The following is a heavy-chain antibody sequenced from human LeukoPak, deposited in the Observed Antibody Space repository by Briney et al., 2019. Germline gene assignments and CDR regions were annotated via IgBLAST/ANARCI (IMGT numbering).Heavy chain of an antibody. Sequence: PSETLSLTCAVYGGSFSGYYWSWIRQPPGKGLEWIGEINHSGSTNYNPSLKSRVTISVDTSKNQFSLKLSSVTAADTAVYYCARAQGVVVPAAISLGQTGYYHYYMDVWGKGTTVTVSS. CDR2: INHSGST. CDR3: ARAQGVVVPAAISLGQTGYYHYYMDV. CDR1: GGSFSGYY. D-gene: IGHD2-2*02. V-gene: IGHV4-34*01. J-gene: IGHJ6*03.